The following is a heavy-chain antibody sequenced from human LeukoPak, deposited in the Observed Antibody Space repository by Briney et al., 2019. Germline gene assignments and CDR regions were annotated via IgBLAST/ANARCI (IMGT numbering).Heavy chain of an antibody. Sequence: GGSLRLSCSASGFTFDDYAVSWFRQAPGKGLEWVGSIRSKAFGGTPEYAASVRGRFTISRDDSKSIAYLQMNNLKTEDTAVYYCTRNTVTVHFDYWSQGTLVTVSS. CDR1: GFTFDDYA. D-gene: IGHD4-17*01. CDR3: TRNTVTVHFDY. CDR2: IRSKAFGGTP. J-gene: IGHJ4*02. V-gene: IGHV3-49*03.